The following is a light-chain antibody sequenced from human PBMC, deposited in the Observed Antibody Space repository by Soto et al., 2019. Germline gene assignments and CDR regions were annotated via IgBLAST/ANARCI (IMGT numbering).Light chain of an antibody. V-gene: IGKV3-20*01. CDR3: QQYGDSPRT. CDR1: QSVGGTF. J-gene: IGKJ1*01. Sequence: EIVLTQSPGTLSLSPGEGATLSCRASQSVGGTFLAWYQQKGGQAPRLLIHGASNMATGIPDRFSGSGSGTDFTLTISRLEREDFAVYYCQQYGDSPRTFGQGTKVQVK. CDR2: GAS.